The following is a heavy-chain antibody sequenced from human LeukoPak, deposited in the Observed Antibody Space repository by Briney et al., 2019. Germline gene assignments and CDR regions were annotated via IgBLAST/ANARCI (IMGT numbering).Heavy chain of an antibody. Sequence: AISGSGGSTYYADSVKGRFTISRDNSKNTLYLQMNSLRAEDTAVHYCAKDNTLSCPGIFYWGQGTLVTVSS. J-gene: IGHJ4*02. CDR3: AKDNTLSCPGIFY. V-gene: IGHV3-23*01. CDR2: ISGSGGST. D-gene: IGHD2-15*01.